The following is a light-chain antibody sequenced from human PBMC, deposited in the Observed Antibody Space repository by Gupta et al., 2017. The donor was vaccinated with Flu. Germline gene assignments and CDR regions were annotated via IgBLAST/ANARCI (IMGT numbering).Light chain of an antibody. J-gene: IGKJ5*01. Sequence: DIVMTQSPDSLAVSLGERATMHCRSSQSLLYSSNNKNYLAWYQQKPGQPPKLLIYWASTRESGVPERFSGSGSGTDFTLTISNRQAEDVAVYFCQQYYGAPPITFGQGTRLEIK. CDR3: QQYYGAPPIT. CDR1: QSLLYSSNNKNY. V-gene: IGKV4-1*01. CDR2: WAS.